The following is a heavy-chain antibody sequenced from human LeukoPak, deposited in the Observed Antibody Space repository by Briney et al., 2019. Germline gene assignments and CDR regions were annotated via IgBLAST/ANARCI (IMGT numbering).Heavy chain of an antibody. V-gene: IGHV1-3*01. Sequence: ASVKVSCKASGYTFTSYAMHWVRQAPGQRLEWMGWINAGNGNAKYSQKLQGRVTITRDTSASTAYMELSSLRSEDTAVYYCAREQQLNWFDPWGQGTLVTVCS. D-gene: IGHD6-13*01. J-gene: IGHJ5*02. CDR1: GYTFTSYA. CDR3: AREQQLNWFDP. CDR2: INAGNGNA.